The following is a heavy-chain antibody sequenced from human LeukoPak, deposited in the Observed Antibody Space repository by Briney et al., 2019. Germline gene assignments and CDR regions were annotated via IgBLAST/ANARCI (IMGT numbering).Heavy chain of an antibody. J-gene: IGHJ4*02. CDR2: ISNTGGRT. D-gene: IGHD2/OR15-2a*01. CDR3: ARDEDTSALSEY. V-gene: IGHV3-23*01. CDR1: GFTFSRNT. Sequence: GGSLRLSCAGSGFTFSRNTMSWVRHAAGRGLEWVSAISNTGGRTDYADSVKGRFTISRDNSKSTLYLQMDSLRAEDTAVYYCARDEDTSALSEYWGQGTLVTVSS.